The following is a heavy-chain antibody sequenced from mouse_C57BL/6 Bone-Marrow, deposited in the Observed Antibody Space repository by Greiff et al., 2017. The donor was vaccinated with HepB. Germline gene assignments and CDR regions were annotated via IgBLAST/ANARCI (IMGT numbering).Heavy chain of an antibody. CDR3: ARGGAGNYAMDY. CDR1: GYSITSGYY. Sequence: EVKLVESGPGLVKPSQSLSLTCSVTGYSITSGYYWNWIRQFPGNKLEWMGYISYDGSNNYNPSLKNRISITRDTSKNQFFLKLNSVTTEDTATYYCARGGAGNYAMDYWGQGTSVTVSS. J-gene: IGHJ4*01. CDR2: ISYDGSN. D-gene: IGHD3-3*01. V-gene: IGHV3-6*01.